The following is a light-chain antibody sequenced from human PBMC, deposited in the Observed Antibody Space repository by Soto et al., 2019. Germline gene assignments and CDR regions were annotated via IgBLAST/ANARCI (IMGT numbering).Light chain of an antibody. CDR2: KAS. CDR1: QTISSW. Sequence: DIQMTQSPSTLSGSVGDRVTITCRASQTISSWLAWYQQKPGKAPKLLIYKASTLKSGVPSRFSGSGSGTEFTLTISSLQPVDFATYYCHHYNTYSEAFGQGTKVDIK. CDR3: HHYNTYSEA. V-gene: IGKV1-5*03. J-gene: IGKJ1*01.